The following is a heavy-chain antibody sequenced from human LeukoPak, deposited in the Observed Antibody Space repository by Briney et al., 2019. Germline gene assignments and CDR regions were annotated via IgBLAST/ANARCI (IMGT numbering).Heavy chain of an antibody. CDR3: ARMGTMGAASYNSYYYYMDV. V-gene: IGHV3-7*01. CDR1: GFTLSNYW. D-gene: IGHD2-15*01. J-gene: IGHJ6*03. CDR2: IKEDGSER. Sequence: PGGSLRLPCGGSGFTLSNYWMTWVRQAPGKGLEWVANIKEDGSERHYVASVKGRFTISRDNAENSLYLQMNSLRAEDTAVYYCARMGTMGAASYNSYYYYMDVWGKGTTVTVSS.